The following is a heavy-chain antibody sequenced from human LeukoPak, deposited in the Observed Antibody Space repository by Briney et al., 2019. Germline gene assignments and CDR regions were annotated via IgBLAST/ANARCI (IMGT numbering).Heavy chain of an antibody. CDR2: IYNSEST. J-gene: IGHJ2*01. D-gene: IGHD6-19*01. Sequence: SETLSLTCTVSGGSVSSYYWSWIRQPPGKGLEWIGYIYNSESTNYNSSLESRVSISVDTSKNQFFLRLSSVTAADTAVYYCARFHSGPSGWYVLWYFDLWGRGTLVTVSS. CDR3: ARFHSGPSGWYVLWYFDL. CDR1: GGSVSSYY. V-gene: IGHV4-59*08.